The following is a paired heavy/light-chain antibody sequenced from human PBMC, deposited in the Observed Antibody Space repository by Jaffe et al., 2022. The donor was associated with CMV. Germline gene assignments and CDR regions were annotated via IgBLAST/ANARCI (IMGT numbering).Heavy chain of an antibody. Sequence: EVQLVESGGGLVKPGGSLRLSCAASGFTFSSYSMNWVRQAPGKGLEWVSSISSSSSYIYYADSVKGRFTISRDNAKNSLYLQMNSLRAEDTAVYYCARDRASSIAAEENYYYYGMDVWGQGTTVTVSS. CDR1: GFTFSSYS. CDR3: ARDRASSIAAEENYYYYGMDV. J-gene: IGHJ6*02. D-gene: IGHD6-6*01. V-gene: IGHV3-21*01. CDR2: ISSSSSYI.
Light chain of an antibody. V-gene: IGKV1-9*01. CDR2: AAS. J-gene: IGKJ3*01. Sequence: IQLTQSPSSLSASVGDRVTITCRASQGISSYLAWYQQKPGKAPKLLIYAASTLQSGVPSRFSGSGSGTDFTLTISSLQPEDFATYYCQQLNSYHFTFGPGTKVDIK. CDR1: QGISSY. CDR3: QQLNSYHFT.